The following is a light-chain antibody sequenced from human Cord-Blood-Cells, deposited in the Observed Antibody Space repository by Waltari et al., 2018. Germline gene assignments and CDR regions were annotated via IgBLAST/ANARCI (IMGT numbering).Light chain of an antibody. CDR3: QQSYSTPLT. V-gene: IGKV1-39*01. J-gene: IGKJ4*01. Sequence: DIQMTQSPSSLSASVGDRVTITCRASQSISSYLNWYQQKPGKAPKLLIYAASSLQSGVPSMFIVSGSGTDFTLTISSLQPEDFATYYCQQSYSTPLTFGGGTKVEIK. CDR1: QSISSY. CDR2: AAS.